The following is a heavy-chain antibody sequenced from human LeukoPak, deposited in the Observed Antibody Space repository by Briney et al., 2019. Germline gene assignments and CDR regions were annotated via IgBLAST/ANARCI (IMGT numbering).Heavy chain of an antibody. CDR1: EFSFSGSA. CDR2: IDKEDNLYAT. D-gene: IGHD2-15*01. CDR3: TRDRGTYNWFDP. Sequence: GGSLRLSCAATEFSFSGSAVHWVRQSSGKGLEWVGHIDKEDNLYATAYAESVKGRFTISRDDSKDTAFLHMDSLKTEDTALYYCTRDRGTYNWFDPWGQGTLVTVSS. J-gene: IGHJ5*02. V-gene: IGHV3-73*01.